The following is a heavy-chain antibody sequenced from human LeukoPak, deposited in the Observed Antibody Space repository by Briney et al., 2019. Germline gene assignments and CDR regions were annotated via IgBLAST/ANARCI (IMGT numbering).Heavy chain of an antibody. J-gene: IGHJ4*02. CDR2: ISYDGSNK. D-gene: IGHD5-18*01. Sequence: GGSLRLSCAASRFTFSSYGMHWVRQAPGKGLEWEALISYDGSNKYYADSVKGRFTISRDNSKNTLYLQMSSLRAEDTAVYYCAKGELGLWFDYWGQGTLVTVSS. CDR1: RFTFSSYG. V-gene: IGHV3-30*18. CDR3: AKGELGLWFDY.